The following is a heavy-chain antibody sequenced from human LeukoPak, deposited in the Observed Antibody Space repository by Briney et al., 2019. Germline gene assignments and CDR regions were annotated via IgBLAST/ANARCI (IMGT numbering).Heavy chain of an antibody. CDR3: ARDRAYSTFDY. J-gene: IGHJ4*02. CDR1: GFTVSSNY. Sequence: GGSLRLSCAASGFTVSSNYMSWVRQAPGKGLEWVSVIYSGGSTYYADSVKGRFTISRDNSKNTLYLQMNSLRVEDTAMYYCARDRAYSTFDYWGQGTLVTVSS. V-gene: IGHV3-53*01. CDR2: IYSGGST. D-gene: IGHD5-18*01.